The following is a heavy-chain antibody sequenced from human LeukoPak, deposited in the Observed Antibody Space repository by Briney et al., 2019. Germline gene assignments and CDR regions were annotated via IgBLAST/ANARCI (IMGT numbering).Heavy chain of an antibody. CDR2: ISGSGAGT. V-gene: IGHV3-23*01. J-gene: IGHJ4*02. Sequence: PGGSLRLPCAASGFAFSTYGMSWVRQAPGKGPEWVSAISGSGAGTYYADSMKGRFTISRDNSKNTLYLQINSLRAEDTALYYCAKDLSWGLDYWGLGTLVTVSS. CDR3: AKDLSWGLDY. D-gene: IGHD7-27*01. CDR1: GFAFSTYG.